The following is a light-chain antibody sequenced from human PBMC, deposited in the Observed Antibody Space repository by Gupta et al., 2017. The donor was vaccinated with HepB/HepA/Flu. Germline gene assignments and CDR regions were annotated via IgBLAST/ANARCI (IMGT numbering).Light chain of an antibody. CDR2: DVS. J-gene: IGLJ2*01. Sequence: SALTQPASVSGSPGQSITISCTGTSSDVGGYNYVSWYQQHPGKAPKLMIYDVSNRPSGVSNRFSGSKSGNTASLTISGLQDEDEADYYCSSYTSSSTLVFGGGTKLTVL. V-gene: IGLV2-14*03. CDR1: SSDVGGYNY. CDR3: SSYTSSSTLV.